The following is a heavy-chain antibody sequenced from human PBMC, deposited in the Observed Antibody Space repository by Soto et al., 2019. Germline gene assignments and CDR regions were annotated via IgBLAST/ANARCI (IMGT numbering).Heavy chain of an antibody. D-gene: IGHD5-12*01. Sequence: LRLSCAASGFTFSSHWMSWVRQAPGKGLEWVANIKQDGSEKYHVDSVKGRFTISRDNAKNSLYLQMNSLRAEDTAVYYCGYSRWLQLNYWGQGTLVTVSS. J-gene: IGHJ4*02. CDR3: GYSRWLQLNY. CDR1: GFTFSSHW. V-gene: IGHV3-7*01. CDR2: IKQDGSEK.